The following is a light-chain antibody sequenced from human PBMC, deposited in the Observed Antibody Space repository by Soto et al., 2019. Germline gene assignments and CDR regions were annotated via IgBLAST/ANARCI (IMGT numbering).Light chain of an antibody. CDR3: PQYTTDPYT. CDR2: DAS. Sequence: DIQMTQSPSTLSASVGDRVTITCRASQSVTNWLAWYQQKPGKAPNLLIYDASRLQSGIPSRFSGSGSGTEFTLTISSLQPDDFATYYCPQYTTDPYTFGQGTRLEIK. CDR1: QSVTNW. J-gene: IGKJ5*01. V-gene: IGKV1-5*01.